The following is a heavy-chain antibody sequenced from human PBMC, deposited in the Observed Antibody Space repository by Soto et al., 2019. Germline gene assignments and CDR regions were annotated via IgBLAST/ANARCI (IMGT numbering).Heavy chain of an antibody. CDR3: ARAGGTRFLEWLFDYYYGMDV. J-gene: IGHJ6*02. CDR1: GFTFSSYG. D-gene: IGHD3-3*01. CDR2: IWYDGSNK. Sequence: QVQLVESGGGVVQPGRSLRLSCAASGFTFSSYGMHWVRQAPGKGLEWVAVIWYDGSNKYYADSVKGRFTISRDNSKNTLLLQMNSLRAEDTAVYYCARAGGTRFLEWLFDYYYGMDVWGQGTTVTVSS. V-gene: IGHV3-33*01.